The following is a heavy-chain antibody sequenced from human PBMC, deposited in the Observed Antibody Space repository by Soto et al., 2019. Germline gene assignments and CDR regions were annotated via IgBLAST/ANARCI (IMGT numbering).Heavy chain of an antibody. CDR1: GFTFSSSG. J-gene: IGHJ4*02. Sequence: LRLSCAASGFTFSSSGMHWVRQAPGKGLEWVAVISYDGSNKFYADSVKGRFTISRDNFRNTLYLQMNSLRAEDTAVYYCAKEFHSWNYFDYWGQGTLVTVSS. D-gene: IGHD1-20*01. CDR3: AKEFHSWNYFDY. V-gene: IGHV3-30*18. CDR2: ISYDGSNK.